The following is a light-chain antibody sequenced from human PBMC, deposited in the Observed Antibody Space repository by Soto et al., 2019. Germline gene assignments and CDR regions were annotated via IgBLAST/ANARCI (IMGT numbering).Light chain of an antibody. CDR3: SSYTSISTYV. CDR1: SSDVGGYNF. CDR2: DVT. Sequence: QSVLTQPAFVSGSPGQSITISCTGTSSDVGGYNFVSWYQQHPDKAPKLMIYDVTNRPSGVSNRFSGSKSGNTASLTIPGLQAEDEADYYCSSYTSISTYVFGTGTKVTVL. J-gene: IGLJ1*01. V-gene: IGLV2-14*01.